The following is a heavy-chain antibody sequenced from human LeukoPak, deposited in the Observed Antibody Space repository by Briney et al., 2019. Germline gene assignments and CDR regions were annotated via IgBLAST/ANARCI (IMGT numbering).Heavy chain of an antibody. Sequence: SQTLSLTCTVSGGSISSGGYYWSWIRQHPGKGLEWIGYIYYSGSTNYNPSLKSRVTISVDTSKNQFSLKLSSVTAADTAVYYGARHTLHFLEWSYGRDVGGKGTTVTVSS. D-gene: IGHD3-3*01. CDR3: ARHTLHFLEWSYGRDV. J-gene: IGHJ6*04. V-gene: IGHV4-31*03. CDR2: IYYSGST. CDR1: GGSISSGGYY.